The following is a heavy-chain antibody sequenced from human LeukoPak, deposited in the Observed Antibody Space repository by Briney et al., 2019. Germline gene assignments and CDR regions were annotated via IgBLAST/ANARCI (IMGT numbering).Heavy chain of an antibody. Sequence: PSETLSLTCTVSGGSISSSIHYWGWIRQPPGKGLEGIGNIYYSGSTFCNPSLKSRVTISVDTSKNQFSLKLSSVTAADTGVYYCARISLKDSDTSGYEYWGQGTLVAVSS. V-gene: IGHV4-39*01. CDR1: GGSISSSIHY. CDR3: ARISLKDSDTSGYEY. CDR2: IYYSGST. D-gene: IGHD3-22*01. J-gene: IGHJ4*02.